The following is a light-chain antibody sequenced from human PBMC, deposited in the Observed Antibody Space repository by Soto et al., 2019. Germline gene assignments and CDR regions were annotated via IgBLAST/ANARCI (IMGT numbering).Light chain of an antibody. Sequence: EVVMTQSPATLSVSPGERATLSCRASQSVNNNLAWYQQRPGQAPTLLISGASTRAAGIPDRFSGSGSGTEFTLSISSLQSEDGAVYYCQQYNNWHPWTFGQGTKVDIK. V-gene: IGKV3-15*01. CDR3: QQYNNWHPWT. J-gene: IGKJ1*01. CDR2: GAS. CDR1: QSVNNN.